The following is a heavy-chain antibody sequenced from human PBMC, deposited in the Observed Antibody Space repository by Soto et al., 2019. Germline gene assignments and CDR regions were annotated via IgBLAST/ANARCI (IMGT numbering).Heavy chain of an antibody. V-gene: IGHV5-10-1*01. J-gene: IGHJ5*01. CDR1: GYKFTAFW. CDR2: IDPSDSYT. Sequence: GESLKISCKASGYKFTAFWIHWVRQMPGKGLEWLGKIDPSDSYTNYSPSFEGHVTISTDNSITTAYLQWSSLRASDTALYFCARVHKNWFDSWAQGTIVTVYS. CDR3: ARVHKNWFDS.